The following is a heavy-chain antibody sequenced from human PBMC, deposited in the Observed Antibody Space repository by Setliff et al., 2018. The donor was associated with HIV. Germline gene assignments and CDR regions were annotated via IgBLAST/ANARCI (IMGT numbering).Heavy chain of an antibody. V-gene: IGHV1-8*01. Sequence: RASVKVSCKASGYTFSTYDFNWVRQAAGQGLEWMGWMSPKNNGSGFAQKFQARLTMTWNTSTNTAYMELRSLTSEDTAVYYCARGRYNSRIDVWGQGTTVTVSS. J-gene: IGHJ6*02. CDR1: GYTFSTYD. CDR2: MSPKNNGS. D-gene: IGHD5-18*01. CDR3: ARGRYNSRIDV.